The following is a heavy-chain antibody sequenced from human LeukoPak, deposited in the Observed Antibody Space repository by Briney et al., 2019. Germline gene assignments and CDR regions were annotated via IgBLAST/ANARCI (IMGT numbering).Heavy chain of an antibody. CDR1: GGSISSYY. CDR2: IYYSGST. D-gene: IGHD4-23*01. Sequence: PSETLSLTRTVSGGSISSYYWSWIRQPPGKGLEWIGYIYYSGSTNYNPSLKSRVTISVDTSKNQFSLKLSSVTAADTAVYYCARGRGGNVYWGQGTLVTVSS. CDR3: ARGRGGNVY. V-gene: IGHV4-59*01. J-gene: IGHJ4*02.